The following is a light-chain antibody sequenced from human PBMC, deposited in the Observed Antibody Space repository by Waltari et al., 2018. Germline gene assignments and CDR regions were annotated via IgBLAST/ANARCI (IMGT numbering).Light chain of an antibody. J-gene: IGKJ4*01. Sequence: EIELTQSPATLSLSPGERATLSCRASQSVSTSLAWYQQKPGQAPRLLIHDASNRATGTPARFSGSGSVTDFTHTIGSLEPEDFAVYYCQQHGKWPLSFGGGTKVEI. CDR2: DAS. V-gene: IGKV3-11*01. CDR3: QQHGKWPLS. CDR1: QSVSTS.